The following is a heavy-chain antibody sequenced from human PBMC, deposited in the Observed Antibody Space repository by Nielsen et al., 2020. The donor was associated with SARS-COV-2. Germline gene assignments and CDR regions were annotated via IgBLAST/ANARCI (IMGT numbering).Heavy chain of an antibody. Sequence: SETLSLTCAVYGGSFSGYYWSWIRQPPGKGLEWIGEINHSGSTNYNPSLKSRVTISVDTSKNQFSLKLSSVTAADTAVYYCAKSGWYRNNWFDPWGQGTLVTVSS. J-gene: IGHJ5*02. CDR1: GGSFSGYY. V-gene: IGHV4-34*01. CDR2: INHSGST. D-gene: IGHD6-19*01. CDR3: AKSGWYRNNWFDP.